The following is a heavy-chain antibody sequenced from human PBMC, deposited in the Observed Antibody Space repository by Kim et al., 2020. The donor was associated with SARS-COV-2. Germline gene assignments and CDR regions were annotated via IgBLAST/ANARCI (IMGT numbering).Heavy chain of an antibody. CDR2: IYSGGNSA. D-gene: IGHD3-10*01. V-gene: IGHV3-23*03. J-gene: IGHJ3*01. Sequence: GGSLRLSCAASGFTFSDYVMSWVRQSPRKGLEWVSVIYSGGNSAYYADSVRGRFIISRDDSKNTLYLQMNSLRAEDTAVYYCAKSPDTSGDYYGFDSYDLWGQGTMVTVSS. CDR3: AKSPDTSGDYYGFDSYDL. CDR1: GFTFSDYV.